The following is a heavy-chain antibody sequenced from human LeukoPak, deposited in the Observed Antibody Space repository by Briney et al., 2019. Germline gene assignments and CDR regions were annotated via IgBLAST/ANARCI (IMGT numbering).Heavy chain of an antibody. V-gene: IGHV4-59*01. Sequence: SETLSLTCTVSGGSINNYYWSWIRQPPGRGLEWIGYIYYSGSTNYNPSLKSRVTISVDTSKNHFSLKLNSVTAADTAVYYSARGRSYYYDNFDYWGQGTLVTVSS. CDR3: ARGRSYYYDNFDY. D-gene: IGHD3-22*01. J-gene: IGHJ4*02. CDR2: IYYSGST. CDR1: GGSINNYY.